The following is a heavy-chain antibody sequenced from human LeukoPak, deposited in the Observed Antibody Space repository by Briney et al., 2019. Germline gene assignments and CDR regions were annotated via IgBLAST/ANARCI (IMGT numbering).Heavy chain of an antibody. Sequence: GGSLRLSCAASGLTFSSYSTTWVRQAPGKGLEWVSSISSSSSYIYYADSVKGRFTISRDNAKNSLYLQMNSLRAEDTAVYYCARDPHPRTPHFDYWGQGTLVTVSS. CDR3: ARDPHPRTPHFDY. J-gene: IGHJ4*02. CDR2: ISSSSSYI. CDR1: GLTFSSYS. D-gene: IGHD1-14*01. V-gene: IGHV3-21*01.